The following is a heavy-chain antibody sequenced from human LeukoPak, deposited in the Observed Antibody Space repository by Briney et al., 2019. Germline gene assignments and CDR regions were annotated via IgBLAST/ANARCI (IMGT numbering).Heavy chain of an antibody. CDR2: IYSGDST. CDR1: GFTVSNNY. J-gene: IGHJ3*02. V-gene: IGHV3-66*01. CDR3: ARRPYTGYDNAFDI. Sequence: GGSLRLSCAASGFTVSNNYMTWVRQAPGKGLEWVSIIYSGDSTYYADSVKGRFSIFRDNSKNTLYLQMKSLRAEDTAVYYCARRPYTGYDNAFDIWGQGTMVIVSS. D-gene: IGHD5-12*01.